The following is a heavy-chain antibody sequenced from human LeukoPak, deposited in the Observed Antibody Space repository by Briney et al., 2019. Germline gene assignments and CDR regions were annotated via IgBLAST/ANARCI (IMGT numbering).Heavy chain of an antibody. CDR1: GESLSGYY. J-gene: IGHJ4*02. CDR2: INHSGST. V-gene: IGHV4-34*01. D-gene: IGHD2-21*02. CDR3: ARAYCVGDCTVLHIYFDN. Sequence: SETLSLTCAVNGESLSGYYWSWIRQPPGKGLEWIGEINHSGSTNYNPSLKSRVTISVDASKKQFSLKLSSVTAADTAVYYCARAYCVGDCTVLHIYFDNWGQGTLVTVSS.